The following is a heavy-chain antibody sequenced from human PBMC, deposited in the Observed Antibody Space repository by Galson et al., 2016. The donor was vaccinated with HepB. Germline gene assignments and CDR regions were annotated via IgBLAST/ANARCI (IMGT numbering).Heavy chain of an antibody. J-gene: IGHJ6*02. CDR1: GYTFTSYA. CDR2: INAGNGNT. V-gene: IGHV1-3*01. D-gene: IGHD1-26*01. CDR3: ARGYFRGGSYLYYYDMGV. Sequence: SVKVSCKASGYTFTSYAMHWVRQAPGQRLEWMGWINAGNGNTKYSQKFQGRVTITRDTSASTAYMELSSLRSEDTAVYYCARGYFRGGSYLYYYDMGVWGQGTTVTVSS.